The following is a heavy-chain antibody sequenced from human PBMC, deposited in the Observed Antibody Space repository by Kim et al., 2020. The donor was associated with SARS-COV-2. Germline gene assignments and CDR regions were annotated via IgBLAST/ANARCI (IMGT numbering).Heavy chain of an antibody. Sequence: GGSLRLSCAASGFTFSSYGMHWVRQAPGKGLEWVAVISYDGSNKYYADSVKGRFTISRDNSKNTLYLQMNSLRAEDTAVYYCAKSLVAYYYYYGMDVWGQGTTVTVSS. J-gene: IGHJ6*02. D-gene: IGHD2-8*02. CDR3: AKSLVAYYYYYGMDV. V-gene: IGHV3-30*18. CDR2: ISYDGSNK. CDR1: GFTFSSYG.